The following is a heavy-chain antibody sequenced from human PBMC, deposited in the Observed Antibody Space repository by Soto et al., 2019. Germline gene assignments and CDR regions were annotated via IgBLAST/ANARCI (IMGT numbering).Heavy chain of an antibody. V-gene: IGHV3-53*02. D-gene: IGHD4-17*01. J-gene: IGHJ4*02. CDR2: LHSGGGT. Sequence: EVQLVETGGGLIQPGGSLRLACTASGFSVSDNYMRWVRQAPAKGLEWVSILHSGGGTYYADSVRGRFTVSRVNSQNTIYLQMKSLRAEDTAVYYCASGASGDGDRVDYWGQGTLVTVSS. CDR3: ASGASGDGDRVDY. CDR1: GFSVSDNY.